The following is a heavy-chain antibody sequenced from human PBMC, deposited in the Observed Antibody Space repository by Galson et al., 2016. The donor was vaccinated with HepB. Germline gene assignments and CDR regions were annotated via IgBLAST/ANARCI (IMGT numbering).Heavy chain of an antibody. V-gene: IGHV5-51*01. CDR2: IYPGDSDT. CDR1: GYSFTNYW. D-gene: IGHD1-1*01. J-gene: IGHJ6*02. CDR3: ARHPFVQLERCYYYYGMDV. Sequence: QSGAEVKKPGESLKISCKTSGYSFTNYWIGWVRQMPGKGLEWMGIIYPGDSDTIYSPSFQGQVTISADKSITTAYLQWSSLKASDTAVYYCARHPFVQLERCYYYYGMDVWGQGATVTVSS.